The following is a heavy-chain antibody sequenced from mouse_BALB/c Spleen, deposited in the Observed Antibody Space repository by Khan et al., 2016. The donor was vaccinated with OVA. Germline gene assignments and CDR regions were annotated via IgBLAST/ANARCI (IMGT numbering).Heavy chain of an antibody. CDR1: GFTFSSYG. J-gene: IGHJ2*01. V-gene: IGHV5-6-3*01. CDR2: INSNGGST. Sequence: EVQGVESGGGLVQPGGSLKLSCAASGFTFSSYGMSWVRQTPDKRLELVATINSNGGSTSYPASVKGRFTISRDNAKNTLYLQMSSLKSEDTAMYYCARMARTINWGQGTTLTVSS. CDR3: ARMARTIN.